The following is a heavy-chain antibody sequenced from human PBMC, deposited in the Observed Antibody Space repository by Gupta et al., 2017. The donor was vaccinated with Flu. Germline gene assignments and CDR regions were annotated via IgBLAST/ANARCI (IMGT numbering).Heavy chain of an antibody. V-gene: IGHV3-23*01. CDR3: AKSIYSSGWFDY. J-gene: IGHJ5*01. CDR2: ISTNGDTI. CDR1: GFTFSSYD. D-gene: IGHD3-22*01. Sequence: EVQLLESGGGLVQPGGSLRLSCAASGFTFSSYDMTWVRQAPGKGLEWVSSISTNGDTIYQIDSVKGRFTLSRDNSKNTLYLQMNSLRAEDTAVYYCAKSIYSSGWFDYWGQGTLVTVSS.